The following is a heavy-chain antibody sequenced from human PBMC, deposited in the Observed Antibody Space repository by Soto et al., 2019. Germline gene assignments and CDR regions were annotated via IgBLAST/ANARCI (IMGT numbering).Heavy chain of an antibody. Sequence: GGSLRVSWAAAGFNFSDFDMSWIRQAPGKGLEWVSYISSSSSYTNYADSVKGRFTISRDNAKNSLYLQMNSLRAEDTAVYYCATDLEYDILTGYFHEWGQGTLVTVSS. J-gene: IGHJ4*02. V-gene: IGHV3-11*06. CDR2: ISSSSSYT. CDR3: ATDLEYDILTGYFHE. CDR1: GFNFSDFD. D-gene: IGHD3-9*01.